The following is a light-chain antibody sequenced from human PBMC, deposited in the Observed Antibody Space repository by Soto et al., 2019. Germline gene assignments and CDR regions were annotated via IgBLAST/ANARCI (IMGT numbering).Light chain of an antibody. CDR3: QQYYNWPLT. CDR1: QRVSSN. V-gene: IGKV3D-15*01. J-gene: IGKJ4*01. Sequence: EIVFTQSPDTLSVSPGERATLSCRASQRVSSNLAWYQQKPGQAPRLLIYAASTRATGVPARFSGSGSGTEFTLTSSSLQSEDFALYYCQQYYNWPLTFGGGTKVDIK. CDR2: AAS.